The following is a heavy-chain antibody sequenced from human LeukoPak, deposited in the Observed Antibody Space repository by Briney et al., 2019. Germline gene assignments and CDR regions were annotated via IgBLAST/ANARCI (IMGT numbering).Heavy chain of an antibody. CDR2: IYYSGST. V-gene: IGHV4-39*07. CDR3: ARTLWSGYYPLDY. J-gene: IGHJ4*02. Sequence: GSLRLSCAASGFTFSSYAMHWVRQAPGKGLEWIGSIYYSGSTYYNPSLKSRVTISVDTSKNQFSLKLSSVTAADTAVYYCARTLWSGYYPLDYWGQGTLVTVSS. CDR1: GFTFSSYA. D-gene: IGHD3-3*01.